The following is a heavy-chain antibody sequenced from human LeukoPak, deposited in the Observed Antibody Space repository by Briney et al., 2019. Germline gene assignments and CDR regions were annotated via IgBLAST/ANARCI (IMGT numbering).Heavy chain of an antibody. CDR2: ISSSSSYI. D-gene: IGHD6-13*01. CDR1: GFTFSSYS. V-gene: IGHV3-21*01. Sequence: GGSLRPSCAASGFTFSSYSMNWVRQAPGKGLEWVSSISSSSSYIYYADSVKGRFTISRDNAKNSLYLQMNSLRAEDTAVYYCARVQGSSWYLWFDPWGQGTLVTVSS. CDR3: ARVQGSSWYLWFDP. J-gene: IGHJ5*02.